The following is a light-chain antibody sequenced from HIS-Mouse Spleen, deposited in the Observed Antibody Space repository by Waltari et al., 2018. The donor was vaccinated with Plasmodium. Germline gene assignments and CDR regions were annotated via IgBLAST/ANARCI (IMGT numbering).Light chain of an antibody. CDR3: QSADSSGTPNWV. V-gene: IGLV3-25*03. Sequence: SYELTQPPSVSVSPGQTARIPCAGDALPQQYVYWYQQKPGQAPGLVIYKDSERPSGIPERFSGSSSGTTVTLTISGVQAEGEADYYCQSADSSGTPNWVFGGGTKLTVL. J-gene: IGLJ3*02. CDR1: ALPQQY. CDR2: KDS.